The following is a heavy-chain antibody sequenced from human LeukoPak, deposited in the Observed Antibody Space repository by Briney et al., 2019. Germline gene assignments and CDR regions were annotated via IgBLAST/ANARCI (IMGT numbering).Heavy chain of an antibody. CDR2: IYYTGIT. CDR1: GGSISSYY. CDR3: AREEVGAFDH. Sequence: PSETLSLTCTVSGGSISSYYWNWIRQPPGKGLEWIGYIYYTGITNYNPSLKSRVTMSVDTSKNQFSLRLTSVTAADTDVYYCAREEVGAFDHWGQGTLVTVSS. V-gene: IGHV4-59*13. J-gene: IGHJ4*02. D-gene: IGHD1-26*01.